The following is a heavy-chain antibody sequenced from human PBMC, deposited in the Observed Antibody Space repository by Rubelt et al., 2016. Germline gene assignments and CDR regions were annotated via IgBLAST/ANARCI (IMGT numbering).Heavy chain of an antibody. J-gene: IGHJ4*02. D-gene: IGHD2-15*01. CDR1: GFTFSSYS. Sequence: EVQLVESGGGLVQPGGSLRLSCAASGFTFSSYSMNWVRQAPGKGLEWVSSMSPSSRDIYYADSVRGRFTISRYNARNSLFRQMNSLRADDTAVYYCARESGDCSGGSCYGEGFDYWGQGTLVTVSS. V-gene: IGHV3-21*01. CDR3: ARESGDCSGGSCYGEGFDY. CDR2: MSPSSRDI.